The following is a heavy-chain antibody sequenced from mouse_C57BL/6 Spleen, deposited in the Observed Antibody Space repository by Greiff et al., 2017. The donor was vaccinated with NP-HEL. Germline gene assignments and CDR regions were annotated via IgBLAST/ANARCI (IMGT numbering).Heavy chain of an antibody. CDR2: IYPRSGNT. V-gene: IGHV1-81*01. CDR3: ARYYSNYGYAMDY. Sequence: QVQLKQSGAELARPGASVKLSCKASGYTFTSYGISWVKQRTGQGLEWIGEIYPRSGNTYYNEKFKGKATLTADKSSSTAYMELRSLTSEDSAVYFCARYYSNYGYAMDYWGQGTSVTVSS. CDR1: GYTFTSYG. D-gene: IGHD2-5*01. J-gene: IGHJ4*01.